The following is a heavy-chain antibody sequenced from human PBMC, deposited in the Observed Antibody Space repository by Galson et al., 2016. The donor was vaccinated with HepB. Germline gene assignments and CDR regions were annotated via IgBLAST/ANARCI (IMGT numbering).Heavy chain of an antibody. CDR3: ARISGSGPGWFDP. V-gene: IGHV2-70*04. Sequence: PALVKPTQTLTLTCTLSGFSISTSGMRVSWIRQAPGKALEWLARIDWDDDKYYSTSLKTRLTISKDTSKNQVVLTMTNMDPVDTATYYCARISGSGPGWFDPWGQGTLVTVSS. CDR1: GFSISTSGMR. CDR2: IDWDDDK. J-gene: IGHJ5*02. D-gene: IGHD3-10*01.